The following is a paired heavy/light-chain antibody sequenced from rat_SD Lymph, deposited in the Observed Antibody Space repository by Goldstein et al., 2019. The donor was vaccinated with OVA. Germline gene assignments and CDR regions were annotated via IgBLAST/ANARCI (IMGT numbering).Heavy chain of an antibody. V-gene: IGHV8-16*01. Sequence: QVSLKESGPGILQPFQTLSLTCSFSGFSLGTSNMGVGWIRQSSGKGLEYLATIWWDGDKYFNPSQKSRLTVSKDTSNNQAFLKIASVDTADTGTYYCTQLMGGWFAYWGQGALVTVSS. D-gene: IGHD1-5*01. CDR1: GFSLGTSNMG. CDR3: TQLMGGWFAY. CDR2: IWWDGDK. J-gene: IGHJ3*01.
Light chain of an antibody. CDR2: KAS. Sequence: TVLTQSPALAVSPGERVTISCKASESVHTRMHWYQQKPGQQPKLLIYKASNLLSGVPARFSGSGSGTDFTLTIDPVEADDTATYFCQQSWNGPNTFGAGTKLELK. J-gene: IGKJ2-1*01. CDR3: QQSWNGPNT. V-gene: IGKV3S11*01. CDR1: ESVHTR.